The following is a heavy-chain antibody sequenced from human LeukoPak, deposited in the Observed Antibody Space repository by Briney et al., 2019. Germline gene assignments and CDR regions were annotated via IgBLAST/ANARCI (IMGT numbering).Heavy chain of an antibody. CDR1: GYTFTSYG. Sequence: ASVKVSCKASGYTFTSYGISWVRQAPGQGLEWMGWISAYNGNTNYAQKLQGRVTMTTDTSTSTAYMELRSLRSDDTAVYYCARIPVAGAGSDRFDPWGQGTLGPVSP. J-gene: IGHJ5*02. CDR3: ARIPVAGAGSDRFDP. V-gene: IGHV1-18*01. CDR2: ISAYNGNT. D-gene: IGHD6-19*01.